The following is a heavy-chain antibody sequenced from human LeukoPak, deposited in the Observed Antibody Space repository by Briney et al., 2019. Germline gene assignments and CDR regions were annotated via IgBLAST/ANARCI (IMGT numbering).Heavy chain of an antibody. CDR3: ARLGYYYDSSGYRDY. CDR2: INHSGST. D-gene: IGHD3-22*01. Sequence: PSETLSLTCAVYGGSFTGYYWSWIRQPPGKGLEWIGEINHSGSTNYNPSLKSRVTISVDTSKNQFSLKLSSVTAADTAVYYRARLGYYYDSSGYRDYWGQGTLVTVSS. J-gene: IGHJ4*02. CDR1: GGSFTGYY. V-gene: IGHV4-34*01.